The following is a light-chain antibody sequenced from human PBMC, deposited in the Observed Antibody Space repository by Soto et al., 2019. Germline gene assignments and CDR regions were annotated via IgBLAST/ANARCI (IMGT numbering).Light chain of an antibody. CDR3: EQDNGYLPWT. CDR2: NAA. V-gene: IGKV1-5*01. CDR1: QSISRN. J-gene: IGKJ1*01. Sequence: DIPMTQSPSTLSASIGDRVTITCRASQSISRNLAWFQQRPGKAPRILIFNAATLERGVPSRFSGGGSGTEFTLAMSSLQPDDFSTYYCEQDNGYLPWTAGEGTKVDIK.